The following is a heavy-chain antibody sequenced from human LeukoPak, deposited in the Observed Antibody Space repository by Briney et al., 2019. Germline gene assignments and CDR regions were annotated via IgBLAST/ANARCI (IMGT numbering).Heavy chain of an antibody. Sequence: PGGSLRLSCVASGFNFRSYWMSWVRQAPGKGLEWVANIKQDGSEKYYVDSVKGRFPISRDNAKNSLYLQMSSLRAEDTAMYYCVRDGMGVIKAFDIWGQGTMVTVSS. D-gene: IGHD3-10*01. CDR1: GFNFRSYW. V-gene: IGHV3-7*05. J-gene: IGHJ3*02. CDR2: IKQDGSEK. CDR3: VRDGMGVIKAFDI.